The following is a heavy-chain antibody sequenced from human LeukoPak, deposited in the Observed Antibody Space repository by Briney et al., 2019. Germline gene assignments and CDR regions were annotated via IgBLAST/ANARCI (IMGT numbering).Heavy chain of an antibody. J-gene: IGHJ6*03. CDR3: ARGAIPAYYYYLDV. CDR1: GGSISSSNW. Sequence: SGTLSLTCAVSGGSISSSNWWSWVRQPPGKGLEWIGEIYHSGSTNYNPSLKSRVTISVHKPKNQFSLKLSSVTAAAPAVYYRARGAIPAYYYYLDVWGKGTTVTVSS. V-gene: IGHV4-4*02. D-gene: IGHD2-21*01. CDR2: IYHSGST.